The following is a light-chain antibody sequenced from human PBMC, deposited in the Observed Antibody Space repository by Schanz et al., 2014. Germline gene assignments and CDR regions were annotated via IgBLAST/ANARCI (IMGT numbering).Light chain of an antibody. Sequence: DIVMTQSPLSLPVPPGAPASISCRSSQGLLHSDGYNYLDWYLQKPGQSPQLLIFLGSNRASGAPDRFSGSGSGTDFTLNISRVEAEDVGVYYCMQALETPRTFGQGTKVELK. CDR2: LGS. V-gene: IGKV2-28*01. CDR1: QGLLHSDGYNY. J-gene: IGKJ1*01. CDR3: MQALETPRT.